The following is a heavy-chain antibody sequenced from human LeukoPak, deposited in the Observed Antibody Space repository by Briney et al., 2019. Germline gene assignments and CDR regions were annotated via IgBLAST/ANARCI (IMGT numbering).Heavy chain of an antibody. D-gene: IGHD3-22*01. CDR3: AREQWAYRSYYASSGYHDY. CDR2: IYYIGST. J-gene: IGHJ4*02. CDR1: GGSISSSTYY. V-gene: IGHV4-39*02. Sequence: SETLSLTCTVSGGSISSSTYYWGWIRQPPGKGLEWIGNIYYIGSTYYNPSLKSRLTISVDTSKNQFSLNLTSVTAADTAMYYCAREQWAYRSYYASSGYHDYWGQGTLVTVSS.